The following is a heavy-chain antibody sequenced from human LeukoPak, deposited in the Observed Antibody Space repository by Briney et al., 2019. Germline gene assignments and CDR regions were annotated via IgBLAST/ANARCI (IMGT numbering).Heavy chain of an antibody. CDR3: ARFTAAISIDY. CDR1: GGSISSSSYY. CDR2: IYYSGST. V-gene: IGHV4-39*01. J-gene: IGHJ4*02. Sequence: SETLSLTCTVSGGSISSSSYYWGWIRQPPGKGLEWIGSIYYSGSTYYNPSLKSRVTISVDTSKNQFSLKLSSVTAADTAVYYSARFTAAISIDYWGQGTLVTVSS. D-gene: IGHD2-2*01.